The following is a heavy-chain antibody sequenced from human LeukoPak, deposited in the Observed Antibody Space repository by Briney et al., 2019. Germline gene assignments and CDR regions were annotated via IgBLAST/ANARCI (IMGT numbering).Heavy chain of an antibody. CDR2: IIPIFGTA. CDR3: ARELGTSYGYFDY. CDR1: GGTFSSYA. Sequence: AASVTVSCKASGGTFSSYAISWVRQAPGQGLGWMGGIIPIFGTANYAQKFQGRVTITADESTSTAYMELSSLRSEDTAVYYCARELGTSYGYFDYWGQGTLVTVSS. V-gene: IGHV1-69*13. J-gene: IGHJ4*02. D-gene: IGHD5-18*01.